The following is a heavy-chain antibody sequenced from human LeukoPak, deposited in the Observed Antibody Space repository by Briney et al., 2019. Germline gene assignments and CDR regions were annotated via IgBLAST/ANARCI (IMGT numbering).Heavy chain of an antibody. CDR1: GHSFTSYW. Sequence: GESLKISCKGSGHSFTSYWIGWVRQMPGKGLEWMGIIYPGDSDTRYSPSFQGQVTISADKSISTAYLQWSSLKASDTAMYYCARGTPYDYVWGSYRYITPSFDYWGQGTLVTVSS. CDR3: ARGTPYDYVWGSYRYITPSFDY. J-gene: IGHJ4*02. D-gene: IGHD3-16*02. CDR2: IYPGDSDT. V-gene: IGHV5-51*01.